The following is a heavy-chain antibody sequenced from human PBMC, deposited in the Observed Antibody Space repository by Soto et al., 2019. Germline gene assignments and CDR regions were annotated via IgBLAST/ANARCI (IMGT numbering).Heavy chain of an antibody. V-gene: IGHV3-21*01. CDR2: ISSNSAYI. J-gene: IGHJ5*02. D-gene: IGHD6-13*01. Sequence: GGSLRLSCAAYGFTFRSFTMNWVRQAPGKGLEWVSTISSNSAYIYYTDALRGRFTISRDNAKNSLHLQMNSLRAEDTAVYYCTRDASRDSSARGWFDPWGPGTLVTVSS. CDR3: TRDASRDSSARGWFDP. CDR1: GFTFRSFT.